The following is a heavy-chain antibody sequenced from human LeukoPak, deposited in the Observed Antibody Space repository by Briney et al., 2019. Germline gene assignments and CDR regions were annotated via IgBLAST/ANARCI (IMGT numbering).Heavy chain of an antibody. Sequence: ASVKVSCKVSGYTFTSYGISWVRQAPGQGLEWMGWISAYNGNTNYAQKLQGRITMTTDTSTSTAYMDLRSLRSDDTAVYYCARDYYDSSGYLRDYWGQGTLVTVSS. CDR3: ARDYYDSSGYLRDY. V-gene: IGHV1-18*01. CDR2: ISAYNGNT. J-gene: IGHJ4*02. CDR1: GYTFTSYG. D-gene: IGHD3-22*01.